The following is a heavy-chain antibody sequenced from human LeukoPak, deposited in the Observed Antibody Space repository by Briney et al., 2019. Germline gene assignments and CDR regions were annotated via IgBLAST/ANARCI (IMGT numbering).Heavy chain of an antibody. CDR1: GYTFTGYY. V-gene: IGHV1-2*02. J-gene: IGHJ4*02. CDR2: INPNSDGT. D-gene: IGHD6-6*01. CDR3: ARKRIAAPIDY. Sequence: GASVKVSCKASGYTFTGYYMHWVRQAPGQGLEWMGWINPNSDGTNSAQKFQGRVTMTRDTSISTVYMELSSLRPDATAVYYCARKRIAAPIDYWGQGTLVTVSS.